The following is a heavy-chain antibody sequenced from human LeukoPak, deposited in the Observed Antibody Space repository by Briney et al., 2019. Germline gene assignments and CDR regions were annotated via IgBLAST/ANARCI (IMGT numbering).Heavy chain of an antibody. D-gene: IGHD5-12*01. J-gene: IGHJ4*02. Sequence: PGGSLRLSCAASGFTFSSYAMSWVRQAPGKGLEWVSAISGSGGSTYYADSVKGRFTISRDSSKNTLYLQMNSLRAEDTAVYYCAKVGWLRFYYFDYWGQGTLVTVSS. CDR1: GFTFSSYA. CDR2: ISGSGGST. V-gene: IGHV3-23*01. CDR3: AKVGWLRFYYFDY.